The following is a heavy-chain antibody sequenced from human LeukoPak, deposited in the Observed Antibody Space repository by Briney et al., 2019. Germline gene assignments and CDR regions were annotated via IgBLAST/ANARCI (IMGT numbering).Heavy chain of an antibody. CDR2: IKQDGSEK. D-gene: IGHD6-19*01. CDR1: GFTFSSYW. J-gene: IGHJ6*03. Sequence: PGGSLRLSCAASGFTFSSYWMSWVRQAPGKGLEWVANIKQDGSEKYYVDSVKGRFTISRDNAKNSLYLQMNSLRAEDTAVYYCAREQWLAQNYYYYMDVWGKGTTVTVSS. V-gene: IGHV3-7*01. CDR3: AREQWLAQNYYYYMDV.